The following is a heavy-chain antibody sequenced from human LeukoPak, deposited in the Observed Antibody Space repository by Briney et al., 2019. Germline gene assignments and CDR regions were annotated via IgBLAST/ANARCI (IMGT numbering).Heavy chain of an antibody. CDR3: ASSPRGYSYGYGDYFDY. D-gene: IGHD5-18*01. Sequence: SETLSLTCAVSGYSISGGYYWGWIRQPPGKGLEWIGSIYYSGSTYYNPSLKSRVTISVDTSKNQFSLKLSSVTAADTAVYYCASSPRGYSYGYGDYFDYWGQGTLVTVSS. CDR1: GYSISGGYY. J-gene: IGHJ4*02. CDR2: IYYSGST. V-gene: IGHV4-38-2*01.